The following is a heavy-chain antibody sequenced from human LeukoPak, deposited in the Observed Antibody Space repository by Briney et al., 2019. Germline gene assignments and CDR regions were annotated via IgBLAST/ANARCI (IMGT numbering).Heavy chain of an antibody. D-gene: IGHD3-10*01. CDR2: IYTTGTT. J-gene: IGHJ4*02. CDR1: AGSINSYY. V-gene: IGHV4-4*07. Sequence: SETLSLTCTVSAGSINSYYWGWVRQPAGKGLEWIGRIYTTGTTNYSPSLKSRLTMSVDTSKNQFSLSLRSVTAADTAVYYCGRQGYTASYYFVAYWSQGTLVTVSS. CDR3: GRQGYTASYYFVAY.